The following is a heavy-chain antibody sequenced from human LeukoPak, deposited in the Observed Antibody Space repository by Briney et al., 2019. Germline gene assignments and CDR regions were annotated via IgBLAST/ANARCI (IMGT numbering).Heavy chain of an antibody. J-gene: IGHJ6*03. CDR2: MNPNSGNT. V-gene: IGHV1-8*01. CDR1: GYTFTSYD. D-gene: IGHD2-15*01. CDR3: ASTLCSGDNCYFDYYYYMDV. Sequence: ASVKVSCKASGYTFTSYDINWVRQATGQGLEWMGWMNPNSGNTGYAQKFQGRVTMTRNTSISTAYMELSSLRAEDTAVYYCASTLCSGDNCYFDYYYYMDVWGKGTTVTISS.